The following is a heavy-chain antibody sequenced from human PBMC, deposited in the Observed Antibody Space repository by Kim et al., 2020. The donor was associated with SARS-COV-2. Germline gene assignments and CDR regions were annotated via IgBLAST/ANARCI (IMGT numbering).Heavy chain of an antibody. CDR2: IYYSGST. CDR3: ARGGTVTYYWYFDL. Sequence: SETLSLTCTVSGGSISSSSYYWGWIRQPPGKGLEWIGSIYYSGSTYYNPSLKSRVTISVDTSKNQFSLKLSPVTAADTAVYYCARGGTVTYYWYFDLWGRGTLVTVSS. CDR1: GGSISSSSYY. V-gene: IGHV4-39*07. D-gene: IGHD4-17*01. J-gene: IGHJ2*01.